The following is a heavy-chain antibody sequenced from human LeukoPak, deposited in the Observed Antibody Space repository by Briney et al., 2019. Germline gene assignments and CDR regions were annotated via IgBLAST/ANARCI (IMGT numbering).Heavy chain of an antibody. CDR3: ARYSTSRHYFDY. D-gene: IGHD6-6*01. Sequence: SQTLSLTCTVSGGSISSGGYYWSWIRQHPGKGLEWIGYIYYSGSTYYNPSLKSRVTISVDTSKNQFSLKLSSVTAADTAVYYCARYSTSRHYFDYWGQGTLVTVSS. CDR1: GGSISSGGYY. V-gene: IGHV4-31*03. CDR2: IYYSGST. J-gene: IGHJ4*02.